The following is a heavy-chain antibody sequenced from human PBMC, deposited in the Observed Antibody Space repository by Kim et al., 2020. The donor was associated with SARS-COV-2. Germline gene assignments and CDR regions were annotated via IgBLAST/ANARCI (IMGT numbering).Heavy chain of an antibody. J-gene: IGHJ6*02. CDR3: ARGKAYGSGSYYTYYYGMDV. CDR1: GCTFTSYD. Sequence: ASVKVSCKASGCTFTSYDINWVRQATGQGLEWMGWMNPNSGNTGYAQKFQGRVTMTRNTSISTAYMELSSLRSEDTAVYYCARGKAYGSGSYYTYYYGMDVWGQGTTVTVSS. V-gene: IGHV1-8*01. CDR2: MNPNSGNT. D-gene: IGHD3-10*01.